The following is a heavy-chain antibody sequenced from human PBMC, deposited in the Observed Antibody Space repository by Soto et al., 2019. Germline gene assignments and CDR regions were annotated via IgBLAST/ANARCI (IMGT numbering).Heavy chain of an antibody. V-gene: IGHV4-30-4*01. CDR2: IYYSGST. Sequence: QVQLQESGPGLVKPSQTLSLTCTVSGGSISSGDYYWSWIRQPPGKGLEWIGYIYYSGSTYYSPSLKNRVTRSVDTSKNQFSLKLSSVTAADTARYYCASECYDILTGPDDFDTSVQETMVPVS. J-gene: IGHJ3*02. D-gene: IGHD3-9*01. CDR3: ASECYDILTGPDDFDT. CDR1: GGSISSGDYY.